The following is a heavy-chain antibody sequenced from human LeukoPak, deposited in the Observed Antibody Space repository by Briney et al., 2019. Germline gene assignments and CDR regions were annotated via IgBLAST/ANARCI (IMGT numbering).Heavy chain of an antibody. CDR2: ISSSGSTI. Sequence: GGSLRLSCAASGXTFSSYEMNWVRQAPGKGLEWVPYISSSGSTIYYADSVKGRFTISRDNAKNSLYLQMNSLRAEDTAVYYCASVAGTGYDYWGQGTLVTVSS. V-gene: IGHV3-48*03. CDR3: ASVAGTGYDY. D-gene: IGHD6-19*01. J-gene: IGHJ4*02. CDR1: GXTFSSYE.